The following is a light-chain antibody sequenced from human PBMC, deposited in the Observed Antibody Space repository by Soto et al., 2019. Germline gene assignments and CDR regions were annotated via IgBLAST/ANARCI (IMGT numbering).Light chain of an antibody. Sequence: DIQMTQSPFTLSASVGDRVTITCRASQTISSWLAWYQQIPGKAPKLLIYDASNLESGVPSRFSGSGSGTEFTLTISSLQPDDFATYYCQQYNSYSRTFGQGTRLENK. CDR3: QQYNSYSRT. CDR2: DAS. V-gene: IGKV1-5*01. CDR1: QTISSW. J-gene: IGKJ5*01.